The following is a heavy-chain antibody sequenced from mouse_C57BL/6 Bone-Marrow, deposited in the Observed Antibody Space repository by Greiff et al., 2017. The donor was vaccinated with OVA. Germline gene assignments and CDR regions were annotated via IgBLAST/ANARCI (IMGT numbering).Heavy chain of an antibody. CDR2: IGPSDSST. Sequence: QVQLQQPGAELVKPGASVKLSCKASGYTFTSYWMQWVKQRPGQGLEWIGEIGPSDSSTNYNQKFKGKATLTVDTSSSTAYMLLSSLTSEDSAVYYCARNYGSSYNWCFDVWGPGTTVTVSS. CDR3: ARNYGSSYNWCFDV. D-gene: IGHD1-1*01. CDR1: GYTFTSYW. V-gene: IGHV1-50*01. J-gene: IGHJ1*01.